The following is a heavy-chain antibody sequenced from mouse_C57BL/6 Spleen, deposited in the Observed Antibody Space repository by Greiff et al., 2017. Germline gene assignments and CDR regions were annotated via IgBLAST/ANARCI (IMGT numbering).Heavy chain of an antibody. CDR2: FDPEIGGT. Sequence: QVLLQQSGAELVRPGVSVTLSCKASGYTFTDYEMHWVKQTPVHGLEWIGAFDPEIGGTAYNQKFKGRAILTADKASSTAYMELRSLTSEDSAVYNCTLGRVYPFAYWGQGTLVTVSA. J-gene: IGHJ3*01. D-gene: IGHD6-1*01. CDR3: TLGRVYPFAY. V-gene: IGHV1-15*01. CDR1: GYTFTDYE.